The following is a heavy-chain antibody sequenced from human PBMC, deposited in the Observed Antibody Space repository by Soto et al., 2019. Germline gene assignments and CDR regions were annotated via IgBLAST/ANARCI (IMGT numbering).Heavy chain of an antibody. CDR3: AREYTAWPLAYGLDV. Sequence: GGSLRLSCVGSGFTFSTYSINWVRQAPGKGLEWVSSISSRSDIYYADSVKGRFTISRDSAKNSVSLQMNSLRAEDTAVYYCAREYTAWPLAYGLDVWGQGTTVTVSS. CDR2: ISSRSDI. CDR1: GFTFSTYS. D-gene: IGHD2-2*02. J-gene: IGHJ6*02. V-gene: IGHV3-21*01.